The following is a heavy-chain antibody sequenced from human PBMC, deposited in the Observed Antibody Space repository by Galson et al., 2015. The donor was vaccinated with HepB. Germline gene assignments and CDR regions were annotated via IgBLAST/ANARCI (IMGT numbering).Heavy chain of an antibody. CDR1: GFTFSRYA. CDR2: IGTSDADT. Sequence: SLRLSCAASGFTFSRYAMSWVRQAPGKGLEWVSSIGTSDADTYYADSVKGRFTISRDNSKNTLYLQINSLRVEDTGVYYCAKGGPITIFGVVRGYYAMDVWGQGTTVTVSS. J-gene: IGHJ6*02. V-gene: IGHV3-23*01. CDR3: AKGGPITIFGVVRGYYAMDV. D-gene: IGHD3-3*01.